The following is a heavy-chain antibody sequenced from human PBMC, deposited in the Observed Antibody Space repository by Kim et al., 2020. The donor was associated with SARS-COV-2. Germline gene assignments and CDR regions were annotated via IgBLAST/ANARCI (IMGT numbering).Heavy chain of an antibody. Sequence: SETLSLTCTVSGGSISSYYWSWIRQPPGKGLEWIGYIYYSGSTNYNPSLKSRVTISVDTSKNQFSLKLSSVTAADTAVYYCARGGHYDSSGYYHAFDIWGQGTMVTVSS. V-gene: IGHV4-59*01. CDR1: GGSISSYY. CDR3: ARGGHYDSSGYYHAFDI. CDR2: IYYSGST. D-gene: IGHD3-22*01. J-gene: IGHJ3*02.